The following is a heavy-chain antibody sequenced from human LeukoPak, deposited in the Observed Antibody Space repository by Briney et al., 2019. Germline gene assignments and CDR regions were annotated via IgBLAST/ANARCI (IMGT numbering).Heavy chain of an antibody. CDR3: ARRPYRNWFDP. Sequence: SETLSLTCGVYGGSLSGYFWSWIRQPPGKGLEWIGEINHSGSTLYNPSLESRVTISVDTSKNQFSLNLTSVTAADTVVYYCARRPYRNWFDPWGQGTLVTVSS. D-gene: IGHD3-16*02. CDR2: INHSGST. J-gene: IGHJ5*02. V-gene: IGHV4-34*01. CDR1: GGSLSGYF.